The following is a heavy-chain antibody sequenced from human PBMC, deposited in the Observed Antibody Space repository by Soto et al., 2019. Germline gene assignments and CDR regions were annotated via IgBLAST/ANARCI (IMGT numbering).Heavy chain of an antibody. J-gene: IGHJ4*02. CDR3: ARVTAMVTGPLDY. V-gene: IGHV4-4*02. CDR1: GGSISSSNW. D-gene: IGHD5-18*01. CDR2: IYHSGST. Sequence: QVQLQESGPGLVKPSGTLSLTCAVSGGSISSSNWWSWVRQPPGKGLEWIGEIYHSGSTNYNPSLKRRVPISVDKSKNQFSLKLSSVTAADTAVYYCARVTAMVTGPLDYWGQGTLVTVSS.